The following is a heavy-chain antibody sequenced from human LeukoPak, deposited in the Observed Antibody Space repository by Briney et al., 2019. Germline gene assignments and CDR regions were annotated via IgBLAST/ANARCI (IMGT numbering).Heavy chain of an antibody. CDR1: GLTFSGYS. Sequence: GGSLRLSCAASGLTFSGYSMNWVRQAPGKGLEWVSSIGSSSSYIYYADSVKGRFTISRDNAKNSLYLQMNSLRAEDTAVYYCATLAHIVVVSAATYNWFDPWGQGTPVTVSS. CDR2: IGSSSSYI. CDR3: ATLAHIVVVSAATYNWFDP. D-gene: IGHD2-2*01. V-gene: IGHV3-21*01. J-gene: IGHJ5*02.